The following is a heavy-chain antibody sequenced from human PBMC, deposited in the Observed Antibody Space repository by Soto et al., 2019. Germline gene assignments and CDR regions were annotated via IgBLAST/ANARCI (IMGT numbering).Heavy chain of an antibody. Sequence: GAAVKVSCKASGYTFTSYAMHWVRQAPGQRLEWMGWINAGNGNTKYSQKFQGRVTITRDTSASTAYMELSSLRSEDTAVYYCARVSLGSYPPYYYYGMDVWGQGTTVTVSS. CDR1: GYTFTSYA. CDR2: INAGNGNT. D-gene: IGHD1-26*01. CDR3: ARVSLGSYPPYYYYGMDV. V-gene: IGHV1-3*01. J-gene: IGHJ6*02.